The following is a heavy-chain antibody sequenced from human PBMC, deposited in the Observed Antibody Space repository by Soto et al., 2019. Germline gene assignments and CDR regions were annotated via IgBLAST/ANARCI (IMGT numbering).Heavy chain of an antibody. D-gene: IGHD3-10*01. CDR2: IHRTGST. Sequence: SETLSLTCIVSRGSISSYYRSWVRQPPGKGLEWIGFIHRTGSTKYNPSLESRVTISVDTSQNQLSLRLSSVTAADTAVYYCARESAGSGKNNWFDPWGQGILVTVSS. CDR3: ARESAGSGKNNWFDP. CDR1: RGSISSYY. V-gene: IGHV4-59*01. J-gene: IGHJ5*02.